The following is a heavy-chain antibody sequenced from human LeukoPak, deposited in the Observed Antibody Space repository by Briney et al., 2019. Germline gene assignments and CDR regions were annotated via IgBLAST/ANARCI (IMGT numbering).Heavy chain of an antibody. CDR2: IYYSGST. J-gene: IGHJ6*02. CDR1: GGSISSSSYY. CDR3: ARLGYYYGSGSYYLGDGMDV. D-gene: IGHD3-10*01. Sequence: PSETLSLTCTVFGGSISSSSYYWGWIRQPPGKGLEWIGSIYYSGSTYYNPSLKSRVTISVDTSKNQFSLKLSSVTAADTAVYYCARLGYYYGSGSYYLGDGMDVWGQGTTVTVSS. V-gene: IGHV4-39*01.